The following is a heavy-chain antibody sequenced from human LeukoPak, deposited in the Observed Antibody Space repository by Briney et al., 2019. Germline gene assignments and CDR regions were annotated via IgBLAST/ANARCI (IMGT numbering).Heavy chain of an antibody. V-gene: IGHV4-59*12. J-gene: IGHJ4*02. CDR2: IYYSGST. CDR1: GGSISSYY. CDR3: ARDPVAGPTSY. Sequence: SETLSLTCTVSGGSISSYYWSWIRQPPGKGLEWIGYIYYSGSTNYNPSLKSRVTISVDTSKNQFSLKPSSVTAADTAVYYCARDPVAGPTSYWGQGTLVTVSS. D-gene: IGHD2-15*01.